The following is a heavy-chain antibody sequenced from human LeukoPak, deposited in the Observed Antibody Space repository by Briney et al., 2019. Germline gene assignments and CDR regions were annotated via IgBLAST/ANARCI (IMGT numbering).Heavy chain of an antibody. Sequence: PGGSLRLSCAASGFTVSSNYMSWVRQAPGKGLEWVSVIYSGGNTYYADSVKGRFTISRDNSKNTLYLQMNSLRAEDTAVYYCARAALLACSGYYSPFDYWGQGTLVTVSS. D-gene: IGHD3-22*01. J-gene: IGHJ4*02. CDR3: ARAALLACSGYYSPFDY. CDR1: GFTVSSNY. CDR2: IYSGGNT. V-gene: IGHV3-66*01.